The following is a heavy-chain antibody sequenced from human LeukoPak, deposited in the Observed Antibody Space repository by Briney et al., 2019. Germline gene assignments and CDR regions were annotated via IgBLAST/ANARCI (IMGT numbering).Heavy chain of an antibody. CDR2: SSAYNGDT. V-gene: IGHV1-18*01. J-gene: IGHJ4*02. D-gene: IGHD3-10*01. CDR1: GYTFTDFG. Sequence: ASVKVSCRASGYTFTDFGISWVRQAPGQGLEWMGWSSAYNGDTKYAQKFQGRVTMTTDTSTSTAYMELRSLRSDDTAVFYCTRDLGTYTSYGSIFFDYWGQGTLVTVSS. CDR3: TRDLGTYTSYGSIFFDY.